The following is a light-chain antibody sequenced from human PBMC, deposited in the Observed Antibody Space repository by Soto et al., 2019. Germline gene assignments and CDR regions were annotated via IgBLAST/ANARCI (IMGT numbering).Light chain of an antibody. V-gene: IGKV1-39*01. Sequence: DIQMTQSPSSLSASVGDRVTITCRASQSISSYLNWYQLKPGKAPKFLIYEASSLQSGVPSRFSGSGSGTEFTLTISSLQPEDFATYHCQQSFTTPYTFGQGTKVDIK. J-gene: IGKJ2*01. CDR1: QSISSY. CDR3: QQSFTTPYT. CDR2: EAS.